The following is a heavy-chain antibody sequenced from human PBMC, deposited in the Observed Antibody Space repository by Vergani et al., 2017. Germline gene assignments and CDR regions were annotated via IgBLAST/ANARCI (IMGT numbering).Heavy chain of an antibody. CDR3: AGRPGLWPPYYYYGMDV. V-gene: IGHV4-59*01. Sequence: QVQLQESGPGLVKPSETLSLTCTVSGGSISSYYWSWIRQPPGKGLEWIGYIYYSGSTNYNPSLKSRVSISVDTSKNQFSLKLSSVTAAATAVYYCAGRPGLWPPYYYYGMDVWGQGTTVTVSS. CDR2: IYYSGST. J-gene: IGHJ6*02. CDR1: GGSISSYY. D-gene: IGHD1-14*01.